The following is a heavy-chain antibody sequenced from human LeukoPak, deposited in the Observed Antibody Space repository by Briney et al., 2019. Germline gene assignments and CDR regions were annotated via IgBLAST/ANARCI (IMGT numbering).Heavy chain of an antibody. Sequence: PSETLSLTCAVSGGSISSSNWWSWVRQPPGKGLEWIGEIYHSGSTNSNPSLKSRVTISVDTSKNQFSLKLSSVTAADTAVYYCARRAGLIYYYYDSSGYYSYWGQGTLVTVSS. J-gene: IGHJ4*02. CDR2: IYHSGST. V-gene: IGHV4-4*02. D-gene: IGHD3-22*01. CDR3: ARRAGLIYYYYDSSGYYSY. CDR1: GGSISSSNW.